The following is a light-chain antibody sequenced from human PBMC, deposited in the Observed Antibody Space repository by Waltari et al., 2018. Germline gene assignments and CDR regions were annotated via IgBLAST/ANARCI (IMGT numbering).Light chain of an antibody. CDR3: QQYSDLPPLT. V-gene: IGKV3-15*01. Sequence: EVVMTQSPATLSVSPGDTATLSSRASESVRTSVAWYQQKPGQAPRLLMYVTSTRATGIPDRFSGSRSETDFTLTISSLHSEDFGIYYCQQYSDLPPLTFGQGTKVEIK. CDR1: ESVRTS. CDR2: VTS. J-gene: IGKJ1*01.